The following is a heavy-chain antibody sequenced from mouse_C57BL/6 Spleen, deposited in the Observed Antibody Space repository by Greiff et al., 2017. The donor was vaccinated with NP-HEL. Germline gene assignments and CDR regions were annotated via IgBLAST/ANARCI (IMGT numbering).Heavy chain of an antibody. V-gene: IGHV7-3*01. CDR1: GFTFTDYY. Sequence: EVKVVESGGGLVQPGGSLSLSCAASGFTFTDYYMSWVRQPPGKALEWLGFIRNKANGYTTEYSASVKGRFTISRDNSQSILYLQMNALRAEDSATYYCARLRLRGYAMDYWGQGTSVTVSS. CDR2: IRNKANGYTT. CDR3: ARLRLRGYAMDY. D-gene: IGHD2-4*01. J-gene: IGHJ4*01.